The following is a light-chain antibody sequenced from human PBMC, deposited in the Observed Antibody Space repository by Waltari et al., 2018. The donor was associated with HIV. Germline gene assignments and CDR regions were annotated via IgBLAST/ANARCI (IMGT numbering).Light chain of an antibody. J-gene: IGLJ3*02. CDR3: QSADSTTWV. CDR1: ALATQY. V-gene: IGLV3-25*03. Sequence: SYELTQPPSVSVSPGQTARIPCSGDALATQYAYWYQQKPGQAPILVIYKDTERPSGIPERFSGSSSGTTVTLTISGVQAEDEADYYCQSADSTTWVFGGGTKLTVL. CDR2: KDT.